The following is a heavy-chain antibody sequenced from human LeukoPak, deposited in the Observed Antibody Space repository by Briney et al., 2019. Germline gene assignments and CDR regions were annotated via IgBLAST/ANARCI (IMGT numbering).Heavy chain of an antibody. CDR2: IYRSGST. V-gene: IGHV4-38-2*01. CDR1: GYSISSGYY. J-gene: IGHJ5*02. Sequence: SETLSLTCAVSGYSISSGYYWGWIRQPPGKGLEWIGSIYRSGSTYYNPSLKSRVAISVDTSTNQFSLKLSSVAAADTAVYYCARGSDIVVVPAAIEAWFDPWGQGTLVTVSS. D-gene: IGHD2-2*02. CDR3: ARGSDIVVVPAAIEAWFDP.